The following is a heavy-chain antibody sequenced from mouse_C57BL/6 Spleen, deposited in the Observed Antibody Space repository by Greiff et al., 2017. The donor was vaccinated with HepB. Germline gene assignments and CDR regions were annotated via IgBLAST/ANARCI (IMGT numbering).Heavy chain of an antibody. D-gene: IGHD2-4*01. V-gene: IGHV1-72*01. J-gene: IGHJ3*01. CDR2: IDPNSGGT. CDR1: GYTFTSYW. CDR3: ARGLDGGYDYDGDWFAY. Sequence: QVQLQQSGAELVKPGASVKLSCKASGYTFTSYWMHWVKQRPGRGLEWIGRIDPNSGGTKYNEKFKSKATLTVDKPSSTAYMQLSSLTSEDSAVYYCARGLDGGYDYDGDWFAYWGQGTLVTVSA.